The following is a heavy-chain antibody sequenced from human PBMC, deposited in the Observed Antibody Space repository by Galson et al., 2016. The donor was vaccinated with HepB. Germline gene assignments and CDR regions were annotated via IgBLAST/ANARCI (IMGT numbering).Heavy chain of an antibody. CDR2: IYHTGIT. CDR1: GGSITSGGYS. Sequence: TLSLTCAVSGGSITSGGYSWSWIRQPPGKGLEWIGYIYHTGITHYNPSLKSRVTISVDRSKNQFSLKLSSVTAADTAVYYCARDHYDGRFEYWGQGTLVTVSS. CDR3: ARDHYDGRFEY. V-gene: IGHV4-30-2*01. D-gene: IGHD3-22*01. J-gene: IGHJ4*02.